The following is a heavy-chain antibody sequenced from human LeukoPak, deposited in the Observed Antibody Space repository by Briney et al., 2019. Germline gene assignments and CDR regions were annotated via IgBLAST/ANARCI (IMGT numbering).Heavy chain of an antibody. CDR2: IYYSGST. CDR3: ASHNIVATDYYYGMDV. V-gene: IGHV4-59*01. J-gene: IGHJ6*04. D-gene: IGHD5-12*01. Sequence: SETLSLTCTVSGGSISSYYWSWIRQPPGKGLEWIGYIYYSGSTNYNPSLKSRVTISVDTSKNQFSLKLSSVTAADTAVYYCASHNIVATDYYYGMDVWGKGTTVTVS. CDR1: GGSISSYY.